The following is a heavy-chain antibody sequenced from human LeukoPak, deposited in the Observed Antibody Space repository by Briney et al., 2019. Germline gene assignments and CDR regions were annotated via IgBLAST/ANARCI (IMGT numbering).Heavy chain of an antibody. CDR1: GGSISSGGYY. Sequence: SQTLSLTCTVPGGSISSGGYYWSWIRQHPGKGLEWIGYIYYSGSTYYNPSLKSRVTISVDTSKNQFSLKLSSVTAADTAVYYCARERDGDQDYWGQGTLVTVSS. CDR3: ARERDGDQDY. J-gene: IGHJ4*02. CDR2: IYYSGST. D-gene: IGHD4-17*01. V-gene: IGHV4-31*03.